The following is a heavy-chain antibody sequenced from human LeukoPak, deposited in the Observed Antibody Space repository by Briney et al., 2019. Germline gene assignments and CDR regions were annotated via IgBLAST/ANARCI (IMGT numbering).Heavy chain of an antibody. CDR2: INQSGST. CDR1: SGSFSGYY. CDR3: ARAPPTTTDYGDYLTRWDYFDY. V-gene: IGHV4-34*01. Sequence: SETLSLTCAVYSGSFSGYYWSWIRQPPGKGLEWIGEINQSGSTNYNPSLKSRVTISVDTSKNHFSLKLSSVTAADTALYHCARAPPTTTDYGDYLTRWDYFDYWGQGTLVTVSS. J-gene: IGHJ4*02. D-gene: IGHD4-17*01.